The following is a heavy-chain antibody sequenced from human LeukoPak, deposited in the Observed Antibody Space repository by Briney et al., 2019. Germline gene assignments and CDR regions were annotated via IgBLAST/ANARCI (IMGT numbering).Heavy chain of an antibody. V-gene: IGHV4-39*07. CDR3: ARVVAATHFDY. Sequence: PSETLSLTCTVSGGSISTTSYYWGWPRQSPGKGLEWIGTIYYGGSTDYNPSLKSRVTISVDTSKNQFSLKLSSVTAADTAVYYCARVVAATHFDYWGQGTLVTVSS. CDR1: GGSISTTSYY. D-gene: IGHD2-15*01. CDR2: IYYGGST. J-gene: IGHJ4*02.